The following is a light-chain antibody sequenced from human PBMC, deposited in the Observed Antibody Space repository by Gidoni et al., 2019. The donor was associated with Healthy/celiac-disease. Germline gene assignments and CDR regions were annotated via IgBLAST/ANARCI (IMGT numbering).Light chain of an antibody. CDR3: KQYYSTPLT. CDR1: QSVLYSSNNKNY. CDR2: WAS. V-gene: IGKV4-1*01. Sequence: DIVMTQSPDSLAVSLGERATINCKSSQSVLYSSNNKNYLAWYQQKPRQPPKLLIYWASTRESGVPDRFSGSGSGTDFTLTISSLQAEDVAVYYCKQYYSTPLTFGGGTKVEIK. J-gene: IGKJ4*01.